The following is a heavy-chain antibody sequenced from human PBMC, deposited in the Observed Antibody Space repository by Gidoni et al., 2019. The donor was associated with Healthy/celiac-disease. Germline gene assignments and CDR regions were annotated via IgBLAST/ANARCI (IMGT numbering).Heavy chain of an antibody. CDR2: ISSSSSYI. CDR1: GFTFSRYS. V-gene: IGHV3-21*01. D-gene: IGHD6-19*01. J-gene: IGHJ3*02. Sequence: EVQLVASGGGLVKPGGALRLSCAASGFTFSRYSMNWVRQAPGKGLEWVSSISSSSSYIYYADSVKGRFTISRDNAKNSLYLQMNSLRAEDTAVYYCARDIMAVADDAFDIWGQGTMVTVSS. CDR3: ARDIMAVADDAFDI.